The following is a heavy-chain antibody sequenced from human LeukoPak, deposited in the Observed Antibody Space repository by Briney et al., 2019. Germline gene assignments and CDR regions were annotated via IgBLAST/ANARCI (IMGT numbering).Heavy chain of an antibody. D-gene: IGHD5-24*01. CDR3: ATQEKRWLQLSNDY. J-gene: IGHJ4*02. V-gene: IGHV3-23*01. Sequence: LPGGSLRLSCAASGFTFSSYAMSWVRQAPGKGLEWVSAISGSGGSTYYADSVKGRFTISRDNSKNTLYLQMNSLRAEDTAVYYCATQEKRWLQLSNDYWGQGTLVTVSS. CDR2: ISGSGGST. CDR1: GFTFSSYA.